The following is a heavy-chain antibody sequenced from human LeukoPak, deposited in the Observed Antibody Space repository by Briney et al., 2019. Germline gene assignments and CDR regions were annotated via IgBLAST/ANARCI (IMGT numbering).Heavy chain of an antibody. D-gene: IGHD6-13*01. CDR1: GFPFSSYG. J-gene: IGHJ4*02. CDR3: ARIAAPVSNY. Sequence: GGSLRLSCAASGFPFSSYGMHWVRQAPGKGLEWVSSISSSSSYIYYADSVKGRFTISRDNAKNSLYLQMNSLRAEDTAVYYWARIAAPVSNYWGQGTLVTVSS. CDR2: ISSSSSYI. V-gene: IGHV3-21*01.